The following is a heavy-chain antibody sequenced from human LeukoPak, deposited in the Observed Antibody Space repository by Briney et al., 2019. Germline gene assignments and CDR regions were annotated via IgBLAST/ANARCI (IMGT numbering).Heavy chain of an antibody. CDR3: AMVRGVISYYYYMDV. CDR2: INHSGST. J-gene: IGHJ6*03. CDR1: GGSFSGYY. V-gene: IGHV4-34*01. D-gene: IGHD3-10*01. Sequence: PSETLSLTCAVYGGSFSGYYWSWIRQPPGKGLEWIGEINHSGSTNYNPSLKSRVTISVDTSKNQFSLKLSSVTAADTAVYYCAMVRGVISYYYYMDVWGKETTVTVSS.